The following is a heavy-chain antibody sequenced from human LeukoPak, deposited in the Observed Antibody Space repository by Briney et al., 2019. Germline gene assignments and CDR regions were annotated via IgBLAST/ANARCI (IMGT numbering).Heavy chain of an antibody. CDR3: ARDLPGDGYNSAYDV. CDR2: IAPNTGGT. V-gene: IGHV1-2*02. CDR1: GYAFTDYY. Sequence: ASVKVPCKASGYAFTDYYIHWVRQAPGQGLEWMGWIAPNTGGTNYAQRFQGRVTMTRDTSINTANMELRSLTSDDTAVYYCARDLPGDGYNSAYDVWGQRTMVTVSS. D-gene: IGHD5-24*01. J-gene: IGHJ3*01.